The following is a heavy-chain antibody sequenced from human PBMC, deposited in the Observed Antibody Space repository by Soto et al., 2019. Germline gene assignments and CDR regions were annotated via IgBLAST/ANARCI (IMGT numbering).Heavy chain of an antibody. V-gene: IGHV2-5*02. CDR3: AHRRSGYSGYDYGVFFDY. J-gene: IGHJ4*02. D-gene: IGHD5-12*01. Sequence: QITLKESGPTLVKPTQTLTLTCTFSGFSLSTSGVGVGWIRQPPGKALEWLALIYWDDDKRYSPSLKSRRTITKDTSKNQVVLTMTHMDPVDTATYYCAHRRSGYSGYDYGVFFDYWGQGTLVTVSS. CDR2: IYWDDDK. CDR1: GFSLSTSGVG.